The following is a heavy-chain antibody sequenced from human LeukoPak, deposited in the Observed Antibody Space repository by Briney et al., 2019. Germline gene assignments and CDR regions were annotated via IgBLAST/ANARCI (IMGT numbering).Heavy chain of an antibody. CDR3: ARDRGTYYYGSGSYFRWFDP. J-gene: IGHJ5*02. Sequence: PSQTLSLTCTVSGGSISSGGYYWSWIRQHPGKGLEWIGYIYYSGSTYYNPSLKSLVTISVDRSKNQFSLKLSSVTAADTAVYYCARDRGTYYYGSGSYFRWFDPWGQGTLVTVSS. CDR1: GGSISSGGYY. D-gene: IGHD3-10*01. V-gene: IGHV4-31*01. CDR2: IYYSGST.